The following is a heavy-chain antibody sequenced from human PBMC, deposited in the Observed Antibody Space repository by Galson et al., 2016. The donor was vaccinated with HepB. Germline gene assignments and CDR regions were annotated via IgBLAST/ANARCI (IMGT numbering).Heavy chain of an antibody. J-gene: IGHJ4*02. CDR2: IDHDGST. CDR3: ASDGESSFDL. Sequence: SETLSLTCAVYGGSFTAYSWGWIRQPPGKGLEWIGKIDHDGSTNYNPSLKSRVTISLDTSKKQFSLKLSSVTAADTAVYFCASDGESSFDLWGQGTLVAASS. V-gene: IGHV4-34*01. D-gene: IGHD3-10*01. CDR1: GGSFTAYS.